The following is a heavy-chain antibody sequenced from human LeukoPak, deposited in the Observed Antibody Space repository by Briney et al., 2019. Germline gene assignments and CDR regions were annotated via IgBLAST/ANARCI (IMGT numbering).Heavy chain of an antibody. Sequence: GGSLRISCASSGFSLRNYWITWVRQAPGKRLHRVANTSQDERDKNYADSVKGRFTISRDNAKDSLYLQMNSLRAEDTAVYYCARDTNHYDSKIYYDVLDIWGRGTMVTVSS. CDR1: GFSLRNYW. CDR2: TSQDERDK. V-gene: IGHV3-7*01. CDR3: ARDTNHYDSKIYYDVLDI. J-gene: IGHJ3*02. D-gene: IGHD3-22*01.